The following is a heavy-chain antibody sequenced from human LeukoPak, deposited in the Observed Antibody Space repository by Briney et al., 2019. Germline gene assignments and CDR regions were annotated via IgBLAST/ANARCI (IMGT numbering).Heavy chain of an antibody. CDR3: AGGRWPVIPRD. D-gene: IGHD5-24*01. V-gene: IGHV4-39*07. CDR1: GGSISRSSYY. J-gene: IGHJ4*02. CDR2: INHSGST. Sequence: SETLSLTCTVSGGSISRSSYYWSWIRQPPGKGLEWIGEINHSGSTNYNPSLKSRVTISVDTSKNQFSLKLSSVTAADTAVYYCAGGRWPVIPRDWGQGTLVTVSS.